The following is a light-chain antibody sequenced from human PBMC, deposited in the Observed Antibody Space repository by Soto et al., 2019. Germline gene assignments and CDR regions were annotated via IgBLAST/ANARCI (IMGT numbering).Light chain of an antibody. J-gene: IGLJ2*01. CDR2: DDS. CDR1: NIGSKI. CDR3: CSSAGSYTVV. V-gene: IGLV3-21*02. Sequence: SYELTQPPSVSVAPGQTARITCGGNNIGSKIVHWYQQKPGQAPVLVVYDDSDRPSGIPERFSGSNSGNTASLTISGLQAEDEADYYCCSSAGSYTVVFGGGTKLTVL.